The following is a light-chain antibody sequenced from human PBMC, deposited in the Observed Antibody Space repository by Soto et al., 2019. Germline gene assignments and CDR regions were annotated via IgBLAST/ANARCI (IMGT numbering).Light chain of an antibody. CDR2: GAS. J-gene: IGKJ1*01. CDR3: QQYNNWPWT. V-gene: IGKV3-15*01. CDR1: QSVSSSY. Sequence: EIVLTQSPGTLSLSPWERATLSCRASQSVSSSYLAWYQQKPGQAPRLLIYGASTRAPGFPARFSGSGSGTNFTLTISSLQSEDFAVYYCQQYNNWPWTFGQGTKVE.